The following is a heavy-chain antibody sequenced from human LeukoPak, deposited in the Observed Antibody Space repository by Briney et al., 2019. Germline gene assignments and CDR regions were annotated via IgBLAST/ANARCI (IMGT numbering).Heavy chain of an antibody. V-gene: IGHV3-48*02. CDR3: AKDAIAAAGTIEYGHYFDY. CDR2: ISSTSSTI. Sequence: PGGSLRLSCAASGFTFRSYSMHWVRQAPGKGLEWVSYISSTSSTIYYADSVKGRFTISRDNAKNSLYLQMNSLRDEDTAVYYCAKDAIAAAGTIEYGHYFDYWGQGTLVTVSS. J-gene: IGHJ4*02. D-gene: IGHD6-13*01. CDR1: GFTFRSYS.